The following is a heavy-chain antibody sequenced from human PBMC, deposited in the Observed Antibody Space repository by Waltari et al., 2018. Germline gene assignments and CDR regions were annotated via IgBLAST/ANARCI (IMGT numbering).Heavy chain of an antibody. CDR2: ISYDGSNK. V-gene: IGHV3-30*18. Sequence: QVQLVESGGGVVQPGRSLRLSCAASGFAFSSYVMHWVRQAPDKGLEWVTVISYDGSNKYYVDSVKGRFTISRDNSKNTLYLQMNSLRPEDTAVYYCAKDSNYYDSSGPFEYWGQGTLVTVSS. D-gene: IGHD3-22*01. CDR1: GFAFSSYV. CDR3: AKDSNYYDSSGPFEY. J-gene: IGHJ4*02.